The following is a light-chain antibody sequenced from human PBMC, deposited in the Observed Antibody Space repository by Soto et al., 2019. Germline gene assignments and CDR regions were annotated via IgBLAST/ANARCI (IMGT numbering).Light chain of an antibody. CDR1: QSISSW. V-gene: IGKV1-5*03. J-gene: IGKJ1*01. CDR3: QQYNSYWT. CDR2: KAS. Sequence: DIQMTQSPSTLSASVGDRVTITCRASQSISSWLAWYQQKPGKAPKLLIYKASSLQSGVPSRFSGSGSGTEFSLTMSSLQPDDFATYYGQQYNSYWTFGQGTKVEIK.